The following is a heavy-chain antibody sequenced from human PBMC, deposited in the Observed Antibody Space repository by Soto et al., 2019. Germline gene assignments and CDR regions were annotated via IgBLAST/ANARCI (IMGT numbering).Heavy chain of an antibody. CDR1: GGTFSSYT. J-gene: IGHJ4*02. CDR3: ARRRGYDFIDVY. D-gene: IGHD5-12*01. CDR2: IIPILGIA. V-gene: IGHV1-69*02. Sequence: QVQLVQSGAEVKKPGSSVKVSCKASGGTFSSYTISWVRQAPGQGLEWMGRIIPILGIANYAQKFQGRVTITADKSTSTAYMELSSLRSEDKAVYYCARRRGYDFIDVYWGQGTLGNVSS.